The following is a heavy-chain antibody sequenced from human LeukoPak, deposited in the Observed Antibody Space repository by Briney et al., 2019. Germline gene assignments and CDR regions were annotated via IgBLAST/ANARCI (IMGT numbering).Heavy chain of an antibody. D-gene: IGHD6-13*01. Sequence: GGSLRLSCAASGFTFSSYAMSWVRQAPGKGLGWVSAISGSGGSTYYADSVKGRFTISRDNSKNTLYLQMNSLRAEDTAVYYCAKDLEPTAAGQIDYWGQGTLVTVSS. J-gene: IGHJ4*02. CDR3: AKDLEPTAAGQIDY. CDR1: GFTFSSYA. V-gene: IGHV3-23*01. CDR2: ISGSGGST.